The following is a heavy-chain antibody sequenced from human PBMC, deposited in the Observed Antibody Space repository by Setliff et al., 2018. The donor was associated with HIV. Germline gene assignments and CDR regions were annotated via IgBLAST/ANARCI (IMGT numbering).Heavy chain of an antibody. J-gene: IGHJ4*02. V-gene: IGHV1-18*01. D-gene: IGHD4-17*01. CDR2: LASYNDDA. Sequence: GASVKVSCKASGYTFTNYGITWVRQAPGHGLEWMGWLASYNDDANYAQNLQGRVTMTTDKSTSTAYMELRSLRSDDTAVYYCARGQYGDGLFDYWGQGTLVTVSS. CDR1: GYTFTNYG. CDR3: ARGQYGDGLFDY.